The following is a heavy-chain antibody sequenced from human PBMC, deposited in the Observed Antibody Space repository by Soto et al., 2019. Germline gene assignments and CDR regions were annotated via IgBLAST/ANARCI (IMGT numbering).Heavy chain of an antibody. V-gene: IGHV3-30*03. J-gene: IGHJ4*02. CDR1: GFSFSSYG. D-gene: IGHD1-26*01. CDR3: ATDTDVVGAAYKFDY. CDR2: ISYDGGNK. Sequence: QVQLVESGGGVVQPGRSLRLSCVASGFSFSSYGMHWVRQAPGKGLVWVAVISYDGGNKYYADSVKGRFTISRDNSKNTLDLQMNSLRGEDTAVYYCATDTDVVGAAYKFDYWGQGTLVTVSS.